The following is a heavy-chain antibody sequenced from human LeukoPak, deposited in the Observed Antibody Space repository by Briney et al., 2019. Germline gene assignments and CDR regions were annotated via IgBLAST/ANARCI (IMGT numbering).Heavy chain of an antibody. CDR3: AGHRGYSYGFTPY. V-gene: IGHV1-69*06. CDR2: IIPIFGTA. Sequence: GASVKVSCKASGGTFSSYAISWVRQAPGQGLEWMGGIIPIFGTANYAQKFQGRVTITADKSTSTAYMELSSLRSEDTAVYYCAGHRGYSYGFTPYWGQGTLVTVSS. J-gene: IGHJ4*02. CDR1: GGTFSSYA. D-gene: IGHD5-18*01.